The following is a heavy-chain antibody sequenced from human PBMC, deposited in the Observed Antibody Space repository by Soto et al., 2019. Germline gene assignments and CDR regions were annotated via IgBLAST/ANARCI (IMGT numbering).Heavy chain of an antibody. J-gene: IGHJ6*03. Sequence: GASVKVSCKASGGTFSSYTINWVRQAPGQGLEWMGRIIPILGRANYAQKFQGRVTITADRSTSTAYMELSSLRSEDTAVYYCARETMGGYSGYDFNYYYYMDVWGKGTTVTVSS. D-gene: IGHD5-12*01. V-gene: IGHV1-69*08. CDR2: IIPILGRA. CDR3: ARETMGGYSGYDFNYYYYMDV. CDR1: GGTFSSYT.